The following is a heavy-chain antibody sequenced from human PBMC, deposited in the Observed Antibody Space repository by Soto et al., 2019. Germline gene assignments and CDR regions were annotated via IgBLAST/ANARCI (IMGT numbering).Heavy chain of an antibody. Sequence: GGSLRLSCVASGFSFSDSCMDWVRQAPGKGPEWVAKINPGGSEKSYVDSVKGRFTIARDNAKNSLFLQMNNLRAEDTAVYYCASLGRHGWGQGTTVTVSS. D-gene: IGHD3-16*01. CDR1: GFSFSDSC. CDR2: INPGGSEK. V-gene: IGHV3-7*01. J-gene: IGHJ6*02. CDR3: ASLGRHG.